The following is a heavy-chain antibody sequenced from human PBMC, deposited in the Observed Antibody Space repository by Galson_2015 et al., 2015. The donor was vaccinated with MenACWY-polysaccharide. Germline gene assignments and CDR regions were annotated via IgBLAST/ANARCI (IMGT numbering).Heavy chain of an antibody. V-gene: IGHV3-30*18. J-gene: IGHJ4*02. CDR2: ISYDGTNK. CDR3: AKDLLGATRGPFDY. Sequence: SLRLSCAASGFAFSSYGVHWVRQAPGKGLEWVALISYDGTNKYYADSVKGRFTNSRDNSKNTLYLQMNSLRAEDTAVCYCAKDLLGATRGPFDYWGQGTLVTVSS. D-gene: IGHD1-26*01. CDR1: GFAFSSYG.